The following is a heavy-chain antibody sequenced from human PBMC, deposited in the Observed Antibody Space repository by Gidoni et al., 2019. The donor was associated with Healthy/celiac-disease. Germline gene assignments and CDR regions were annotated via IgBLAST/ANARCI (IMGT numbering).Heavy chain of an antibody. D-gene: IGHD1-1*01. J-gene: IGHJ6*02. CDR3: ARGYGYTAMDV. CDR2: ISSSGSTI. V-gene: IGHV3-48*03. Sequence: EVQLVESGGGLVQPGGSLRLSCAASGFTFSSYEMNWVRQAPGKGLEWVSYISSSGSTIYYADSVKGRFTISRDNAKNSLYLQMNSLRAEDTAGYSCARGYGYTAMDVWGQGTTVTVSS. CDR1: GFTFSSYE.